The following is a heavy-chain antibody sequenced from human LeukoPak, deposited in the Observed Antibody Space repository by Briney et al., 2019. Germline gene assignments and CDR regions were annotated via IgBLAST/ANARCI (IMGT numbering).Heavy chain of an antibody. Sequence: PSETLSLTCTVSGGSISSYHWSWIRQPPGKGLEWIGYIYYSESANYNPSLKSRVTISVDTSKNQFSLKLTSVTAADTAVYYCARANQQLSDLDYWGQGTLVTVSS. V-gene: IGHV4-59*01. CDR1: GGSISSYH. J-gene: IGHJ4*02. D-gene: IGHD6-13*01. CDR2: IYYSESA. CDR3: ARANQQLSDLDY.